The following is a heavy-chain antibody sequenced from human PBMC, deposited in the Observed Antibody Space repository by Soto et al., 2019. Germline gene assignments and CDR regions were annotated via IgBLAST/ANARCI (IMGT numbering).Heavy chain of an antibody. D-gene: IGHD3-9*01. Sequence: ASVKVSCKASCYTFTSYGISWVRQAPGQGLEWMGWISAYNGNTTYAQKLQGRATMTTDTSTSTAYMELRSLRSDDTAVYYCARAAYDILTGYYRSLNLEILSTHHASYYYYGMDVWGQGTTVTVSS. CDR3: ARAAYDILTGYYRSLNLEILSTHHASYYYYGMDV. CDR1: CYTFTSYG. V-gene: IGHV1-18*01. J-gene: IGHJ6*02. CDR2: ISAYNGNT.